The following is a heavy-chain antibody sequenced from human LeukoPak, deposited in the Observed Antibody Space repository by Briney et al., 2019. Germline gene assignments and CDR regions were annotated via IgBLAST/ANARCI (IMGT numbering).Heavy chain of an antibody. CDR1: GYTFTGYY. Sequence: ASVKVSCKASGYTFTGYYMHWVRQAPGQGLEWMGWINPNSGGTNYAQEFQGRVTMTRDTSISTAYMELSRLRSDDTAVYYCARDVREYYYDSSGYYSQGNAFDIWGQGTMVTVSS. V-gene: IGHV1-2*02. D-gene: IGHD3-22*01. CDR2: INPNSGGT. J-gene: IGHJ3*02. CDR3: ARDVREYYYDSSGYYSQGNAFDI.